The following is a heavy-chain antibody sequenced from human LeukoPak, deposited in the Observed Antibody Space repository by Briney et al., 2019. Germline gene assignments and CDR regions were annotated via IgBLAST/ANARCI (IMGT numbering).Heavy chain of an antibody. V-gene: IGHV1-8*01. J-gene: IGHJ6*03. Sequence: ASVKVSCKASGGTFSRYGISWVRQATGQGLEWMGWMNPNSGNTGYAQKFQGRVTMTRNTSISTAYMELSSLRSEDTAVYYCARGINWGASRHMDVWGKGTTVTVSS. CDR1: GGTFSRYG. CDR3: ARGINWGASRHMDV. CDR2: MNPNSGNT. D-gene: IGHD7-27*01.